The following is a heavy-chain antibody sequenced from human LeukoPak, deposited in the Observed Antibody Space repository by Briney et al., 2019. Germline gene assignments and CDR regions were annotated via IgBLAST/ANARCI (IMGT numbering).Heavy chain of an antibody. CDR3: TRDLGIYGDVIFDY. CDR1: GFTFGDFA. V-gene: IGHV3-49*04. Sequence: GGSLRLSCTASGFTFGDFAMSWVRQAPGKGLEWVGFIRSKAYGGTIQYAASVKGRFTISRDDSKSIAYLQMNSLKTEDTAVYYCTRDLGIYGDVIFDYWGQGTLVAVSS. J-gene: IGHJ4*02. D-gene: IGHD4-17*01. CDR2: IRSKAYGGTI.